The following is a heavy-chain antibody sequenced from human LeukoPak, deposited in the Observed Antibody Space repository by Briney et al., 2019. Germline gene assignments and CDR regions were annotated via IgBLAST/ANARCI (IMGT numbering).Heavy chain of an antibody. CDR2: ISSSGSTI. CDR3: ARQAGVRGVWGNYFDY. D-gene: IGHD3-10*01. J-gene: IGHJ4*02. Sequence: PGGSLRLSCAASGFTFSSYEMNWVRQAPGKGLEWVSYISSSGSTIYYADSVKGRFTISRDKAKNSLYLQMNSLRAEDTAVYYCARQAGVRGVWGNYFDYWGQGTLVTVSS. V-gene: IGHV3-48*03. CDR1: GFTFSSYE.